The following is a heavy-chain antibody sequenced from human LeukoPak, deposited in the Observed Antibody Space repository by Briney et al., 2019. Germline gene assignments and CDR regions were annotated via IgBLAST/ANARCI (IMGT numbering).Heavy chain of an antibody. CDR1: GFIFSGSW. V-gene: IGHV3-7*03. CDR2: IKKDGSEK. Sequence: SGGSLRLSCTASGFIFSGSWMAWIRQAPGKGLEWVAIIKKDGSEKYYVDSMKGRFTISRDNAKNSLFLQMNSLRAEDTAIYYCTTDTWYSAGHWGQGTPVTVPS. D-gene: IGHD2-15*01. CDR3: TTDTWYSAGH. J-gene: IGHJ4*02.